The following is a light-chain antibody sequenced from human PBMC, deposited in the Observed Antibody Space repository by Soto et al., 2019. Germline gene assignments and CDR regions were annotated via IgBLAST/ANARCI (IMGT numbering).Light chain of an antibody. CDR3: HQFGDSPQT. CDR1: QSVSSDY. Sequence: EVVLTQSPDTLSLSPGERATLSCRASQSVSSDYLVWYQQKPGQAPRLLISGASRRATGIPDRFSGSGSGTDFTLTISRLEPEDFAVYYCHQFGDSPQTFGQGTKVDIK. V-gene: IGKV3-20*01. J-gene: IGKJ1*01. CDR2: GAS.